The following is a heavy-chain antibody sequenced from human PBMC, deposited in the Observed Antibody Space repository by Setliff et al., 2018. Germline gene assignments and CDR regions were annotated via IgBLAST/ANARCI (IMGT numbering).Heavy chain of an antibody. CDR2: INTNAGNP. V-gene: IGHV7-4-1*02. D-gene: IGHD3-10*01. Sequence: GASVKVSCQASGYTFTNYAMTWMRQAPGQGLEYMGWINTNAGNPIYAQGFTGRFVFSLDTSVSTAYLQISSLKSEDTAVYYCARGSRFGTIVYKGDYYMDVWGKGTTVTVSS. J-gene: IGHJ6*03. CDR1: GYTFTNYA. CDR3: ARGSRFGTIVYKGDYYMDV.